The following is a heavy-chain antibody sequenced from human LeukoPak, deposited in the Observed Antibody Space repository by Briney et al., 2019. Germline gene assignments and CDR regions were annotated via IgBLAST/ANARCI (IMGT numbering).Heavy chain of an antibody. V-gene: IGHV6-1*01. J-gene: IGHJ6*02. CDR2: TYYRSKWYN. D-gene: IGHD6-19*01. Sequence: SQTLSLTCAISGDSVSSNSAAWNWIRQSPSRGLEWLGRTYYRSKWYNDYAVSVKSRITINPDTSKNQFSLQLNSVTPEDTAVYYCAREDSAGGWGADYYYGMDVWGQGTTVTVSS. CDR1: GDSVSSNSAA. CDR3: AREDSAGGWGADYYYGMDV.